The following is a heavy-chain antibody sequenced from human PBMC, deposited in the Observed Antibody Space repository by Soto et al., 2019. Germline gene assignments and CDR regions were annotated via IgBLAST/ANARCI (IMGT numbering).Heavy chain of an antibody. V-gene: IGHV3-74*01. CDR3: AMYPHYFYDSTGYYAY. Sequence: GGSRRLSCAASGFTFISYWMHWVLQAPWKGLGWVSRINSDGSSTSYADSVKGRFTISRDNAKNTLYPHMNSLSAEDTPVYYCAMYPHYFYDSTGYYAYWGQGSLVNVSS. CDR1: GFTFISYW. D-gene: IGHD3-22*01. CDR2: INSDGSST. J-gene: IGHJ4*02.